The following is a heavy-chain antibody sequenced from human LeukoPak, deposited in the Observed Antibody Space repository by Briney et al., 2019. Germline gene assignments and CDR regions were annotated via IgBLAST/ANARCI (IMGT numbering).Heavy chain of an antibody. Sequence: PSETLSLTCAVSGYSISSGYYWGWIRQPPGKGLEWIGSIYHSGSTYYNPSLKSRGTISVDTSKNQFSLKLSSVTAADTAVYYCARADLYYDILTGCWFDPWGQGTLVTVSS. J-gene: IGHJ5*02. CDR1: GYSISSGYY. D-gene: IGHD3-9*01. CDR3: ARADLYYDILTGCWFDP. CDR2: IYHSGST. V-gene: IGHV4-38-2*01.